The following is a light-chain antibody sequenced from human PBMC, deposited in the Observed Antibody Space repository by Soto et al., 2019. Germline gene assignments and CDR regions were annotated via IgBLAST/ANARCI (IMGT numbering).Light chain of an antibody. CDR1: QSISSTS. Sequence: EIVLTQSPGTLSLSLGERATLSCRASQSISSTSLAWYQQKPGQAPRLLIYGASTRATGIPDRFSGSESGTDFTLTISRLEPEDFVVYYCRQYGNSPFTFGQGTRLEIK. J-gene: IGKJ5*01. CDR2: GAS. CDR3: RQYGNSPFT. V-gene: IGKV3-20*01.